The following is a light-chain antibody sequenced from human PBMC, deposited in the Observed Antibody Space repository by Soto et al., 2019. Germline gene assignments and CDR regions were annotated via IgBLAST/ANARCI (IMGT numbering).Light chain of an antibody. CDR1: SSDVGAYIY. CDR3: SSYRSTSVYV. Sequence: QSALTQPASVSGSPGQSITISCGGTSSDVGAYIYVSWYQQFPGKAPKLIIYEVNNRPSGVSDRFSGSKSDTTAYLTISGLQAEDEADYYCSSYRSTSVYVFGTGTKVTVL. J-gene: IGLJ1*01. CDR2: EVN. V-gene: IGLV2-14*03.